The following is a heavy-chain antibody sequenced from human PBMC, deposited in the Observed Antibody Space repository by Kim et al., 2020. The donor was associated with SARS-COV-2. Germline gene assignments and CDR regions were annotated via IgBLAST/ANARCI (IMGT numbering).Heavy chain of an antibody. CDR2: IKSKTDGGTT. J-gene: IGHJ4*02. V-gene: IGHV3-15*01. D-gene: IGHD1-26*01. Sequence: GGSLRLSCAASGFTFSNAWMSWVRQAPGKGLEWVGRIKSKTDGGTTDYAAPVKGRFTISRDDSKNTLYLQMNSLKTEDTAVYYCTTVNRRGSGSYYMSRDNSNGIHWGQGTLVTVSS. CDR3: TTVNRRGSGSYYMSRDNSNGIH. CDR1: GFTFSNAW.